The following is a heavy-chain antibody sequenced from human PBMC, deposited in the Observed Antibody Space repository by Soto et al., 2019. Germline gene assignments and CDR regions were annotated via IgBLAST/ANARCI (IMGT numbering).Heavy chain of an antibody. CDR3: ARDQWYSSGYNWFDP. J-gene: IGHJ5*02. D-gene: IGHD6-19*01. CDR2: IIPIFGTA. CDR1: GGTFSSYA. Sequence: ASVKVSCKASGGTFSSYAISWVRQAPGQGLEWMGGIIPIFGTANYAQKFQGRVTITADESTSTAYMELSSLRSEDTAVYYCARDQWYSSGYNWFDPWGQGTLVTVSS. V-gene: IGHV1-69*13.